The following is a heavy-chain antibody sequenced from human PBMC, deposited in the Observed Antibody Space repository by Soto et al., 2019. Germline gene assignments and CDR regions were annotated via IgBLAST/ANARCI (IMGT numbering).Heavy chain of an antibody. CDR3: TTNSVTDFYYYGMDV. CDR2: IKTNIDGGRI. J-gene: IGHJ6*02. Sequence: GGSLRLSCEGSGFTFSNGWMTWVRQAPGKGLEWVGRIKTNIDGGRIDYAAPVKGRFTISRDDSKNTLYLQMNRLKTEDTGVYYCTTNSVTDFYYYGMDVWGQGTTVTVSS. CDR1: GFTFSNGW. V-gene: IGHV3-15*01.